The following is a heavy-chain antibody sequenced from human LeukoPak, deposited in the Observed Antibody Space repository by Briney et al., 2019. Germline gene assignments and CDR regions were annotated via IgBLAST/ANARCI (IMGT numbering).Heavy chain of an antibody. J-gene: IGHJ6*01. Sequence: ASVKVSCKASGYTFTSYYMHWVRQAPGQGLEWMGIINPSGGSTSYAQKFQGRVTMTSDTSTSTVYMELSSLRSEDTAVYYCARLDVARERRPLPYGMDVWGQGTTVTVS. CDR2: INPSGGST. V-gene: IGHV1-46*01. CDR3: ARLDVARERRPLPYGMDV. D-gene: IGHD1-1*01. CDR1: GYTFTSYY.